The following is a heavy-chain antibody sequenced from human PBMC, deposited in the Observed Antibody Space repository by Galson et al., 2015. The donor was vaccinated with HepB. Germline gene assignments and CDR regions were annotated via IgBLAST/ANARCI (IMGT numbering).Heavy chain of an antibody. CDR3: VRDLYWSMDV. CDR2: ISSSRSII. CDR1: GFTFSSYA. V-gene: IGHV3-48*02. D-gene: IGHD2-15*01. Sequence: SLRLSCAASGFTFSSYAMHWVRQAPGKGLEWVSYISSSRSIIHYADSVKGRFTISRDNAKKSLYLQMNSLRDEDTAMYYCVRDLYWSMDVWGQGTTVTVSS. J-gene: IGHJ6*02.